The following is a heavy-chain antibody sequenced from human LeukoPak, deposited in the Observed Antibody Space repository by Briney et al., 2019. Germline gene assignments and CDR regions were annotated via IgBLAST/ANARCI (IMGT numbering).Heavy chain of an antibody. D-gene: IGHD2-15*01. V-gene: IGHV3-74*01. CDR3: ARVVGGSWIDY. CDR2: INSDGSST. CDR1: GFTFSSYW. Sequence: PGGSLRLSCAASGFTFSSYWMHWVRQAPGKGLVWVSRINSDGSSTSYADSVKGRFTISSDNAKNTLYLQMNSLRAEDTAVYYCARVVGGSWIDYWGQGTLVTVSS. J-gene: IGHJ4*02.